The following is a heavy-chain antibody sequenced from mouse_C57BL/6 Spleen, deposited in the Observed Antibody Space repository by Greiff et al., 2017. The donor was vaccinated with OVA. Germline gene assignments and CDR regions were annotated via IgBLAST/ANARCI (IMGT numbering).Heavy chain of an antibody. Sequence: VQLQQPGAELVRPGSSVKLSCTASGYTFTSSWLHWVKQRPIQGLEWIGNIDPSDSETHYNQKFKDKATLTVDKSSSTAYMQLSSLTSEDSAVYYCARWFPFDYWGQGTTLTVSS. CDR1: GYTFTSSW. V-gene: IGHV1-52*01. J-gene: IGHJ2*01. CDR3: ARWFPFDY. CDR2: IDPSDSET. D-gene: IGHD2-2*01.